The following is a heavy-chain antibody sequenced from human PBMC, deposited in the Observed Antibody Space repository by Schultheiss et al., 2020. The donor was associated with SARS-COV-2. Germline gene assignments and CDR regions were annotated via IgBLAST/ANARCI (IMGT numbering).Heavy chain of an antibody. CDR2: ISGSGGST. V-gene: IGHV3-23*01. J-gene: IGHJ2*01. Sequence: GGSLRLSCAASGFTFSSYAMSWVRQAPGKGLEWVSAISGSGGSTYYADSVKGRFTISRDNSKNTLYLQMNSLRAEDTAVYYCARDPGISDSSGYYFFRPYWYFDLWGRGTLVTVSS. D-gene: IGHD3-22*01. CDR3: ARDPGISDSSGYYFFRPYWYFDL. CDR1: GFTFSSYA.